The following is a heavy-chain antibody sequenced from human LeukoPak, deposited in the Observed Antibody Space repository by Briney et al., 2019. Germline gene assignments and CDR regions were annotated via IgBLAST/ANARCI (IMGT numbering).Heavy chain of an antibody. CDR1: GFTFSSYG. CDR2: IRYDGSNK. Sequence: GGSLRLSCAASGFTFSSYGMHWVRQAPGKGLEWVAFIRYDGSNKYYADSVKGRFTISRDNSKNTLYLQMNSLRAEDTAVYYCARDVKDYDSSGYYLRYFDYWGQGTLVTVSS. J-gene: IGHJ4*02. CDR3: ARDVKDYDSSGYYLRYFDY. D-gene: IGHD3-22*01. V-gene: IGHV3-30*02.